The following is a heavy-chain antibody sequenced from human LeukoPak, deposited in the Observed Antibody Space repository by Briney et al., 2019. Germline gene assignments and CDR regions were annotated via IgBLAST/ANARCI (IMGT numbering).Heavy chain of an antibody. D-gene: IGHD3-22*01. J-gene: IGHJ4*02. CDR1: GYTFSSYY. CDR3: ARGFYYDSRGLNYFDY. V-gene: IGHV1-46*01. CDR2: INPTGGST. Sequence: ASVTVSFKASGYTFSSYYMHWVRQAPGQGLEWMGIINPTGGSTNYAQKFQGRVTMTRDTSTSTVYMELSSLRSEDTAVYYCARGFYYDSRGLNYFDYWGQGTLVTVSS.